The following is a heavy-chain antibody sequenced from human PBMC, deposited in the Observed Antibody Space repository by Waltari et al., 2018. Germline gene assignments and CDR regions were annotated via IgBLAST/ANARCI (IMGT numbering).Heavy chain of an antibody. V-gene: IGHV1-69*05. CDR1: GGTFSSYA. CDR3: ARARNWNVGANWVDP. Sequence: QVQLVQSGAEVKKPGSSVKVSCKASGGTFSSYAISWVRQAPGQGLEWMGGVIPNFGTANYAQEFQGRVTITTDESTSTAYMELSSLRSEDTAVYYCARARNWNVGANWVDPWGQGTLVTVSS. D-gene: IGHD1-1*01. CDR2: VIPNFGTA. J-gene: IGHJ5*02.